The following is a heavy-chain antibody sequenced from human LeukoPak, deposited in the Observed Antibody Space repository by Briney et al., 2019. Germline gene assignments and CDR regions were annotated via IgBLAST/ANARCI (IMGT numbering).Heavy chain of an antibody. V-gene: IGHV4-39*01. CDR1: GDSINSNTYY. J-gene: IGHJ4*02. CDR2: VYCNGST. Sequence: PSETLSLTCAVSGDSINSNTYYWGWIRQPPGKGLEWIGSVYCNGSTYYHPSLKSRLAISADTSKNQFSLRLSSVTAPDTAVYYCARRSRSGLFDYWGQGTLVTVSS. CDR3: ARRSRSGLFDY. D-gene: IGHD3-10*01.